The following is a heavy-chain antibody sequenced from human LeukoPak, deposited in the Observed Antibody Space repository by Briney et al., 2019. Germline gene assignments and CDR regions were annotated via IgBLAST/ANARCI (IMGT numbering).Heavy chain of an antibody. Sequence: SETLSLTCTVSGGSISSSSYYWGWIRQPPGKGLEWIGSIYYSGSTYYNPSLKSRVTISVDTSKNQFSLKLSSVTAADTAVYYCARDPVRGYSGYGSAWYFDLWGRGTLVTVSS. J-gene: IGHJ2*01. V-gene: IGHV4-39*07. CDR3: ARDPVRGYSGYGSAWYFDL. CDR1: GGSISSSSYY. D-gene: IGHD5-12*01. CDR2: IYYSGST.